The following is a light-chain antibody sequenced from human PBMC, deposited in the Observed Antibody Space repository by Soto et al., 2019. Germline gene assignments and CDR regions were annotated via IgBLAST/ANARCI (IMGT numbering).Light chain of an antibody. J-gene: IGKJ3*01. V-gene: IGKV3-20*01. CDR2: GAS. Sequence: EVVFTQSPGTLSFSPGESATLSCRASQNIYTGYLAWYQQKPGQAPRLLISGASDRATGIPDRFTGSGSGTDFTLTISRLEPEDFAVYYCQQFSGSLTFGPGTKVDIK. CDR3: QQFSGSLT. CDR1: QNIYTGY.